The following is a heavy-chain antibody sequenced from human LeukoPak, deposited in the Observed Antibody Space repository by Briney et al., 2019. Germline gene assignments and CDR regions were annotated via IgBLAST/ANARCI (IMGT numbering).Heavy chain of an antibody. J-gene: IGHJ5*02. Sequence: GGSLRLSCVASGFTLSSSWMHWVRQAPGKGLVWVSRINSDGSSTTYADSVKGRFAISRDNAKNTLYLQMNSLRAEDTAVYYCARDLLVRGVRFDPWGQGTQVTVSS. D-gene: IGHD3-10*01. CDR1: GFTLSSSW. CDR3: ARDLLVRGVRFDP. CDR2: INSDGSST. V-gene: IGHV3-74*01.